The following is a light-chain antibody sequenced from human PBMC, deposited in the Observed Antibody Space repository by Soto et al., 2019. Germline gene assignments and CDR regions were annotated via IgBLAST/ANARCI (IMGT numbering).Light chain of an antibody. CDR3: QQSYRTPT. CDR1: QGISNF. J-gene: IGKJ5*01. CDR2: GAS. Sequence: IQMTQSPSTLSASVGDRVTITCRASQGISNFLAWYQQKPGKVPNLLIYGASTLQSGVPSRFSGSGSGTDYTLTISSLQPEDFATYYCQQSYRTPTFGQGTRLEIK. V-gene: IGKV1-39*01.